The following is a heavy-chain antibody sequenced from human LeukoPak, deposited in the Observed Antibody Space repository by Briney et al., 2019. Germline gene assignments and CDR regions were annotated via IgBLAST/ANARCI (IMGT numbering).Heavy chain of an antibody. J-gene: IGHJ3*02. CDR1: EFTFDDYA. CDR3: AKGLRFLEWLFDDGFDI. V-gene: IGHV3-9*01. D-gene: IGHD3-3*01. CDR2: ISWNSGNI. Sequence: QPGRSLRLSCAASEFTFDDYAMHWVRQAPGKGLEWVSGISWNSGNICYADSVKGRFTISRDNAKNSLYLQMNSLRAEDTALYYCAKGLRFLEWLFDDGFDIWGQGTMVTVSS.